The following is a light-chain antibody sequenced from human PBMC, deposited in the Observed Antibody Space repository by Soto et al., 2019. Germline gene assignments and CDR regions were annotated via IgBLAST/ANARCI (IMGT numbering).Light chain of an antibody. Sequence: DIQMTQSPSSLSASVGDRVTITCQASQNINNYLNWYQQKPGRAPKLLIFGASNLHNGVPPRFSGLGSGTHFTLTITTPQPEDAATYYCQQSYSVPYTFGQGTKVDIK. CDR3: QQSYSVPYT. J-gene: IGKJ2*01. V-gene: IGKV1-39*01. CDR2: GAS. CDR1: QNINNY.